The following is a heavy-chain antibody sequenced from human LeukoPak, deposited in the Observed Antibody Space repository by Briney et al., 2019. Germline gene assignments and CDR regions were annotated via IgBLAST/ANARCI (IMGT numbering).Heavy chain of an antibody. D-gene: IGHD1/OR15-1a*01. V-gene: IGHV5-51*01. CDR1: GYSFTSYW. J-gene: IGHJ4*02. CDR3: ATSESQTRFDY. CDR2: IYPGDSDT. Sequence: GESLKISCKGSGYSFTSYWIGWVRQMPGKGLGWMGIIYPGDSDTRYRPSFQGQVTISVDKSITTAYLQWSSLRASDTATYYCATSESQTRFDYWGKGTLVTVSS.